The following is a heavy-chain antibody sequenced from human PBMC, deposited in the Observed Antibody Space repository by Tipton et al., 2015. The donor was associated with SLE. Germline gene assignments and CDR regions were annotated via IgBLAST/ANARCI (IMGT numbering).Heavy chain of an antibody. Sequence: TLSLTCAVYGGSFSGYYWSWIRQPPGKGLGWIGEINHSGSTNYNPSPKSRVTISVDTSKNQFSLKLSSVTAADTAVYYCARHSTMIVGEGFGDWGQGTLVMVSS. J-gene: IGHJ4*02. CDR1: GGSFSGYY. CDR2: INHSGST. V-gene: IGHV4-34*01. CDR3: ARHSTMIVGEGFGD. D-gene: IGHD3-22*01.